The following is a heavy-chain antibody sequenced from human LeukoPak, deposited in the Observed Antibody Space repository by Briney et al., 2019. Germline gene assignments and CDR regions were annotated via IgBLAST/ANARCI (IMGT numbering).Heavy chain of an antibody. V-gene: IGHV3-48*03. CDR3: AKDFGSGGGFDY. CDR2: ISSSGSTI. CDR1: GFTFSRYE. J-gene: IGHJ4*02. Sequence: GGSLRLSCAASGFTFSRYEMNWVRQAPGKGLEWVSYISSSGSTIYYADSVKGRFTISRDNSKNTLYLQMNSLRAEDTAVYYCAKDFGSGGGFDYWGQGTLVTVSS. D-gene: IGHD3-10*01.